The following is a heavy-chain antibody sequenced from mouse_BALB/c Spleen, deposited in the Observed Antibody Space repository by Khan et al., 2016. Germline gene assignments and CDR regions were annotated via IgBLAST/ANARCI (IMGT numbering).Heavy chain of an antibody. Sequence: VQLQQSGAEFVKPGASVKLSCTASGFNIKDTYIHWVKQSPEQGLEWIGGIDPANGNTKFDPKFQGKATITTDTSSNTAYLQLSSLTSEDTAVYYCVRAFYGGYYGFAYWGQGTLVTVSA. J-gene: IGHJ3*01. CDR2: IDPANGNT. V-gene: IGHV14-3*02. CDR1: GFNIKDTY. D-gene: IGHD2-3*01. CDR3: VRAFYGGYYGFAY.